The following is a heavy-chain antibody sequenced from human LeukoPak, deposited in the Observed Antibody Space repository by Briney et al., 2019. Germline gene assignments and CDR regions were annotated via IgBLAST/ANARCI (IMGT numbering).Heavy chain of an antibody. Sequence: PGGSLRLSCAASGFTFSSYSMNWVRQAPGKGLEWVSSISSGSSYIYYADSVKGRFTISRDNAKNSLYLQMNSLRAEDTAVYYCARDHRKVRGVILVSIDSYYYYGMDVWGKGTTVTVSS. CDR2: ISSGSSYI. J-gene: IGHJ6*04. V-gene: IGHV3-21*01. CDR3: ARDHRKVRGVILVSIDSYYYYGMDV. CDR1: GFTFSSYS. D-gene: IGHD3-10*01.